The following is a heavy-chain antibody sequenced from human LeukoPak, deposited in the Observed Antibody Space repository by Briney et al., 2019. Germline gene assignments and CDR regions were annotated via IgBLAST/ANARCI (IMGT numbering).Heavy chain of an antibody. CDR1: GGSISSSSYY. V-gene: IGHV4-39*07. Sequence: SETLSLTCTVSGGSISSSSYYWGWIRQPPGKGLEWIGCIYYSGSTYYNPSLKSRVTISVDTSKNQFSLKLSSVTAADTAVYYCARDGVLTGYYDVGGWFDPWGQGTLVTVSS. CDR2: IYYSGST. CDR3: ARDGVLTGYYDVGGWFDP. D-gene: IGHD3-9*01. J-gene: IGHJ5*02.